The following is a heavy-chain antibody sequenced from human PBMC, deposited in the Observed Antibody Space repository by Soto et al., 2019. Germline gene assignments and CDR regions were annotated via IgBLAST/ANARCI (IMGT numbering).Heavy chain of an antibody. CDR2: IYTSGST. J-gene: IGHJ6*02. CDR3: ARDGYSNYAERSYYYYGMDV. Sequence: KPSETLSLTCTVSGGSISSYYWSWIRQPAGKGLEWIGRIYTSGSTNYNPSLKSRVTMSVDTSKNQFSLKLSSVTAADTAVYYCARDGYSNYAERSYYYYGMDVWGQGTTVTVSS. CDR1: GGSISSYY. V-gene: IGHV4-4*07. D-gene: IGHD4-4*01.